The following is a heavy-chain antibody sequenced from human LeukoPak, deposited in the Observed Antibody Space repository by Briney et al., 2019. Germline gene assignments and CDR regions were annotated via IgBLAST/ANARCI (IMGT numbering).Heavy chain of an antibody. CDR2: IRSKAYGGTT. D-gene: IGHD6-13*01. J-gene: IGHJ6*02. V-gene: IGHV3-49*03. Sequence: GGSLRLSCTASGFTFGDYAMSWFRQAPGKGLEWVGFIRSKAYGGTTEYAASVKGRFTISRDDSKSIAYLQMNSLKTEDTAVYYCTRQLVPPLGIYYYGMDVWGQGTTVTVSS. CDR1: GFTFGDYA. CDR3: TRQLVPPLGIYYYGMDV.